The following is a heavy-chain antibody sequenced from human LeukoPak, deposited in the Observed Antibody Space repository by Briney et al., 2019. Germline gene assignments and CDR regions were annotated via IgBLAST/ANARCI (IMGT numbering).Heavy chain of an antibody. CDR2: IYYSGST. V-gene: IGHV4-59*01. CDR3: ARGGYCSGGSCQNGHDY. J-gene: IGHJ4*02. Sequence: SETLSLTCTVSGGSISSYYWSWIRQPPGKGLEWTGYIYYSGSTNYNPSLKSRVTISVDTSKNQFSLKLSSVTAADTAVYYCARGGYCSGGSCQNGHDYWGQGTLVTVSS. D-gene: IGHD2-15*01. CDR1: GGSISSYY.